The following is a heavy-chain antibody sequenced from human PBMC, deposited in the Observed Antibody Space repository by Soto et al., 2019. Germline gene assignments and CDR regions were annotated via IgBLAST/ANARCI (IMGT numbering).Heavy chain of an antibody. J-gene: IGHJ5*02. D-gene: IGHD4-17*01. V-gene: IGHV4-59*01. CDR1: GGSISNYY. CDR2: IYYSGST. CDR3: ARLPWADHGGIFDP. Sequence: SETLSLTCAVYGGSISNYYWSWIRHPPGKKLEWIGYIYYSGSTNYNPSLKSRVTISVDTSKNQFSLKLYSVTTADTAMYYCARLPWADHGGIFDPWGQGTLVTVSS.